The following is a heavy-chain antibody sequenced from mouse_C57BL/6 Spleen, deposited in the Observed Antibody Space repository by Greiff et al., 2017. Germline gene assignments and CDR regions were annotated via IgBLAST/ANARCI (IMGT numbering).Heavy chain of an antibody. D-gene: IGHD1-1*01. Sequence: EVQRVESGPELVKPGASVKMSCKASGYTFTDYNMHWVKQSHGKSLEWIGYINPNNGGTSYNQKFKGQATLTVNKSSSTAYMELRSLTSEESAVYYCARGRDYYGSSFDYWGQGTTLTVSS. J-gene: IGHJ2*01. CDR1: GYTFTDYN. CDR2: INPNNGGT. CDR3: ARGRDYYGSSFDY. V-gene: IGHV1-22*01.